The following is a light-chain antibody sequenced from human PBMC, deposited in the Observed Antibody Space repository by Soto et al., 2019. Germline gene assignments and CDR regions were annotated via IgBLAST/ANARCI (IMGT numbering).Light chain of an antibody. J-gene: IGLJ1*01. V-gene: IGLV2-14*01. CDR1: SSDIGDYNF. Sequence: QSALTQPASVSGSPGQSITISCTGSSSDIGDYNFVSWYQQHPGKAPRRLIYEVTLRASGVSNRFSGSKSGNTASLTISGLQAEDEAHYYCSSCTSGSTSQGFGIGTKVTVL. CDR2: EVT. CDR3: SSCTSGSTSQG.